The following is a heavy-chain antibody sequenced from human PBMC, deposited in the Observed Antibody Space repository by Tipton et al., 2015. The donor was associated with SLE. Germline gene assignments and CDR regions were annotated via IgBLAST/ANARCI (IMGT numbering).Heavy chain of an antibody. CDR2: IYHTGST. CDR1: GGSISSDNW. V-gene: IGHV4-4*02. J-gene: IGHJ6*03. CDR3: ARDHLPGGYYYYMDV. D-gene: IGHD3-10*01. Sequence: TLSLTCVVSGGSISSDNWWSWVRQPPGKGLEWIGEIYHTGSTKYNPSLKSRVTMSVDKSRNQFSLELSSVTAADTAVYYCARDHLPGGYYYYMDVWGKGTTVTVSS.